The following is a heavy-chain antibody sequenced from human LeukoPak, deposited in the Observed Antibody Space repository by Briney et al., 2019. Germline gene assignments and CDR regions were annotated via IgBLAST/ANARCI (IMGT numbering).Heavy chain of an antibody. CDR3: ARDSYTQQLEDY. D-gene: IGHD6-13*01. CDR1: GFIFSSYW. CDR2: IKRDGSEK. J-gene: IGHJ4*02. V-gene: IGHV3-7*01. Sequence: GGSLRLSCAASGFIFSSYWMSWVRQAPGKGLEWVANIKRDGSEKYYVDSVKGRFTISRDNAKNSLYLQMTSLRDEDTAVYYCARDSYTQQLEDYWGQGTLVTVSS.